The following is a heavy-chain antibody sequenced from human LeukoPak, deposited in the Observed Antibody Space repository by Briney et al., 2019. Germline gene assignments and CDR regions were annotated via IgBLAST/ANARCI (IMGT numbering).Heavy chain of an antibody. CDR2: INHSGST. V-gene: IGHV4-34*01. CDR1: GGSFSGYY. Sequence: SETLSLTCAVYGGSFSGYYWSWIRQPPGKGLEWHGEINHSGSTNYSTYLNSRVTISVDTSKNQFSLKLSSVTAADTAVYYCARGIADYYDSSGYFRDYYYMDVWGKGTTVTVSS. J-gene: IGHJ6*03. D-gene: IGHD3-22*01. CDR3: ARGIADYYDSSGYFRDYYYMDV.